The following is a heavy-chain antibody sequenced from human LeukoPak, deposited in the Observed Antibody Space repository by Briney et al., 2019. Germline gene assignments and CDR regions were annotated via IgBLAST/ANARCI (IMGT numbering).Heavy chain of an antibody. V-gene: IGHV1-2*02. Sequence: GASVKVSCKASGYTFTDYYMHWVRQAPGQGLEWMGWINPYSGGTNYAQKFQGRVTVTRDTSIRTAYMELSRLTSDDTAVYYCARGAMVRGVVPDFWGQGTLVTVSS. D-gene: IGHD3-10*01. J-gene: IGHJ4*02. CDR2: INPYSGGT. CDR1: GYTFTDYY. CDR3: ARGAMVRGVVPDF.